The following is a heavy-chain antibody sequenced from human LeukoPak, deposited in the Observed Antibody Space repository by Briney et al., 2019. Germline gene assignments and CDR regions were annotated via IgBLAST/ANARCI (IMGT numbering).Heavy chain of an antibody. Sequence: GGSLRLSCAASGFTFSSYAMSWVRQAPGKGLEWVSAISGSGGSTYYADSVKGRFTISRDNAKNSLYLQMNSLRAEDTAVYYCARVLYYYDSSGYYSHMLPTSTDYWGQGTLVTVSS. CDR1: GFTFSSYA. D-gene: IGHD3-22*01. CDR3: ARVLYYYDSSGYYSHMLPTSTDY. CDR2: ISGSGGST. V-gene: IGHV3-23*01. J-gene: IGHJ4*02.